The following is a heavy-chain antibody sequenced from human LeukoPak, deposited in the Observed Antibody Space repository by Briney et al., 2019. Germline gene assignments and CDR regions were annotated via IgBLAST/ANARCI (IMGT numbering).Heavy chain of an antibody. V-gene: IGHV1-2*02. CDR1: GYTFTGYY. Sequence: GASVKVSCKASGYTFTGYYMHWVRQAPGQGLEWMGWINPNSGGTNYAQKFQGRVTTTRDTSISTAYMELSRLRSDDTAVYYCARAGYGDYFGVAHDYWGQGTLVTVSS. J-gene: IGHJ4*02. D-gene: IGHD4-17*01. CDR2: INPNSGGT. CDR3: ARAGYGDYFGVAHDY.